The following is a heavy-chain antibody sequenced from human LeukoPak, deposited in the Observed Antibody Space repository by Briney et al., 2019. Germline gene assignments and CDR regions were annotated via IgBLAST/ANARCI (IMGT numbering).Heavy chain of an antibody. V-gene: IGHV4-61*02. Sequence: SETLSLTCTVSGGSISSGSYYWSWIRQPAGKGLEWIGRIYTSGSTNYNPSLKSRVTISVDTSKNQFSLKLSSVTAADTAVYYCARDQARGYSYYDVWGQGTTVTVSS. CDR3: ARDQARGYSYYDV. D-gene: IGHD5-18*01. CDR1: GGSISSGSYY. CDR2: IYTSGST. J-gene: IGHJ6*02.